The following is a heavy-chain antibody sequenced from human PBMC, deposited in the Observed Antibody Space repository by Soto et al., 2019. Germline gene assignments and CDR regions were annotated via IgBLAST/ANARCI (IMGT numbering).Heavy chain of an antibody. D-gene: IGHD3-22*01. CDR1: GGTFSSYA. CDR3: ARYYDSSGYYSGGWFDP. Sequence: GASVKVSCKASGGTFSSYAISWVRQAPGQGLEWMGGIIPIFGTANYAQKFQGRVTITADKSTSTAYMELSSLRSEDTAVYYCARYYDSSGYYSGGWFDPWGQGTLVTVSS. CDR2: IIPIFGTA. J-gene: IGHJ5*02. V-gene: IGHV1-69*06.